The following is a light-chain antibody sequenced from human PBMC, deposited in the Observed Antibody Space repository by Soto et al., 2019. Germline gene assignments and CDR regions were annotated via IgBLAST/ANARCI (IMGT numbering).Light chain of an antibody. Sequence: QSALTQPASVSGSPGRSVTISCTGTSTDVGDFNYVSWYQHLPGRAPKLIIYDVSNRPSGISYRFSASKSGRTASLTISGLQAEVEADYYCRSYSRSTTHVVFGGGTKLTVL. CDR1: STDVGDFNY. V-gene: IGLV2-14*03. J-gene: IGLJ2*01. CDR3: RSYSRSTTHVV. CDR2: DVS.